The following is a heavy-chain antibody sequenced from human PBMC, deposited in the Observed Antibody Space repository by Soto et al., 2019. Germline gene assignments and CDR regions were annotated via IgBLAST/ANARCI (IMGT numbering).Heavy chain of an antibody. Sequence: QVQLVQSGAEVKKPGASVKVSCKASGYTFTSYDINWVRQATGQGLEWMGWMNPNSGNTGYAQKFQGRVTMTRNTSISNAYMGLGRLRSEETGVYFWAGDLRVLGNNWFDPWGQGTLVTVSS. CDR2: MNPNSGNT. CDR3: AGDLRVLGNNWFDP. CDR1: GYTFTSYD. J-gene: IGHJ5*02. V-gene: IGHV1-8*01.